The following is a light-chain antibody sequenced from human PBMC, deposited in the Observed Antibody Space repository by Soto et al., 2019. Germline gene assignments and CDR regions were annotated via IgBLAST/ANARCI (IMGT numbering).Light chain of an antibody. CDR3: AAWDDSLNGVV. Sequence: QSVLTQPPSASGTPGQRVTISCSGSSSSIGSNTVNWYQQLPGTAPKLLIYSNNQRPSGVPDRFSGSKSGTSGSLAISGLQSEDEADYYCAAWDDSLNGVVFGGGTKLTVL. V-gene: IGLV1-44*01. CDR2: SNN. CDR1: SSSIGSNT. J-gene: IGLJ2*01.